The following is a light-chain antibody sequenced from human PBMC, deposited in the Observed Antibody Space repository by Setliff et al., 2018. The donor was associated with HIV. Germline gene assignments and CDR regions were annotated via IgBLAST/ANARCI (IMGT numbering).Light chain of an antibody. V-gene: IGLV1-44*01. CDR3: VAWDDSLNGYV. CDR2: ANF. J-gene: IGLJ1*01. CDR1: FSSLGRNT. Sequence: QSVLTQPPSASGTPGQRITISCSGSFSSLGRNTVHWYQQLPGTAPKLLIFANFQRPSGVPYRFSVSKSGTSASLVISGLQSEDEREYYCVAWDDSLNGYVFGTGNKV.